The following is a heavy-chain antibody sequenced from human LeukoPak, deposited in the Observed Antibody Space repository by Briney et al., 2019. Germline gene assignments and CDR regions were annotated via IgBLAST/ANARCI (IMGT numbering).Heavy chain of an antibody. J-gene: IGHJ4*02. CDR1: GFTVSANY. D-gene: IGHD3-10*01. CDR3: ASGSGVYMFFDC. CDR2: MYRDGTT. Sequence: KAGGSLRLSCAASGFTVSANYMSWVRQAPGKGLEWVSVMYRDGTTYCTESVKGRFTLSRDYSRSTLYLQMNSLRAEDTAVYYCASGSGVYMFFDCWGQGTLVTVSS. V-gene: IGHV3-53*01.